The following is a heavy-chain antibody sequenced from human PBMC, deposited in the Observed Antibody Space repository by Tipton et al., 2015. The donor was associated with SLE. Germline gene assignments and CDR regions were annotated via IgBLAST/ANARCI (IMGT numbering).Heavy chain of an antibody. CDR1: GGSISSGSYY. J-gene: IGHJ4*02. CDR2: IYTSGST. CDR3: ARERGDYGDYFDY. D-gene: IGHD4-17*01. Sequence: TLSLTCTVSGGSISSGSYYWSWIRQPAGKGLGWIGRIYTSGSTNYNPSLKSRVTISVDTSKNQFSLKLSSVTAADTAVYYCARERGDYGDYFDYWGQGTLVTVSS. V-gene: IGHV4-61*02.